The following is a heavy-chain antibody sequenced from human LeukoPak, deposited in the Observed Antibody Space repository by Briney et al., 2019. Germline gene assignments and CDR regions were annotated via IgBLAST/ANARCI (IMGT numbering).Heavy chain of an antibody. Sequence: ASVKVSCKVSGYTLTELSMHWVRQAPGKGLEWMGGFDPEDGETIYAQKFQGRVTMTEDTSTDTAYMELSSLRSEDTAVYYCATFSPNGDDYVWGNFDYWGQGTLVTVSS. D-gene: IGHD3-16*01. CDR1: GYTLTELS. CDR3: ATFSPNGDDYVWGNFDY. CDR2: FDPEDGET. V-gene: IGHV1-24*01. J-gene: IGHJ4*02.